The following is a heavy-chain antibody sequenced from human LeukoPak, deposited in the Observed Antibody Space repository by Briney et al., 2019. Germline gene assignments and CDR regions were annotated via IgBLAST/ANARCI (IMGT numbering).Heavy chain of an antibody. CDR2: TNVGNDYT. D-gene: IGHD4-11*01. V-gene: IGHV1-3*01. Sequence: PSASVKVSCKASGYTFTHYAVHWVRQAPGQRLEWMGWTNVGNDYTESSQKFQDRLTITSDTTATTVYMELSSLRSEDTAVYYCARDDFSTYPGLNYFDYWGQGSLVTVSS. J-gene: IGHJ4*02. CDR3: ARDDFSTYPGLNYFDY. CDR1: GYTFTHYA.